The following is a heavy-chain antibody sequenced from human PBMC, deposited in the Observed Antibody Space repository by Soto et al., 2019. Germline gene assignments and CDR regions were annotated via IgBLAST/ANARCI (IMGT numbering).Heavy chain of an antibody. CDR2: IYHSGST. D-gene: IGHD2-2*02. CDR3: ARGIVVVPAAIWSYHWFDP. Sequence: PSETLSLTCAVSGGSISSSNWWSWVRQPPGKGLEWIGEIYHSGSTNYNPSLKGRVTISVDKSKNQFSLKLSSVTAADTAVYYCARGIVVVPAAIWSYHWFDPWGQGTLVTVSS. J-gene: IGHJ5*02. V-gene: IGHV4-4*02. CDR1: GGSISSSNW.